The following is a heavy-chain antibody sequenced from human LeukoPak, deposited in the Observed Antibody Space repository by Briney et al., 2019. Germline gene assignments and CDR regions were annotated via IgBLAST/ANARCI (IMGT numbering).Heavy chain of an antibody. J-gene: IGHJ6*02. CDR2: IYTSGST. D-gene: IGHD2-2*01. CDR3: ARGYCSSTSCGAGYYYYGMDV. V-gene: IGHV4-4*07. Sequence: SETLSLTCTVSGGSISSYYWSWIRQPAGKGLEWIGRIYTSGSTNYNPSLKSRVTMSVDTSKNQFSLKLSSVTAADTAVYYCARGYCSSTSCGAGYYYYGMDVWGQGTTVTVSS. CDR1: GGSISSYY.